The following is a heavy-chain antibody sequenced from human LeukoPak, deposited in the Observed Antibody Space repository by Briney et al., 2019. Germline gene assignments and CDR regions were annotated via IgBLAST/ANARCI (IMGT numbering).Heavy chain of an antibody. CDR1: GGSFSGYY. CDR3: ASGWRGNY. D-gene: IGHD1-1*01. V-gene: IGHV4-34*01. Sequence: SETLSLTCAVYGGSFSGYYWSWIRQPPGKGLEWIGEINHSGSTNYNPSLKSRVTISVDTSKNQFSLKLSSVTAAGTAVYYCASGWRGNYWGEGTLVTVSS. CDR2: INHSGST. J-gene: IGHJ4*02.